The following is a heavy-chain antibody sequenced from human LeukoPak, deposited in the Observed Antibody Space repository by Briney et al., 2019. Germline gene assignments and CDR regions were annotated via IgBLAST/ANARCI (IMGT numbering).Heavy chain of an antibody. CDR1: GIIA. D-gene: IGHD3-10*01. Sequence: GGSLRLSCAGSGIIAMHWVRQAPGKGLEWVSGIIWHSGTIDYGDSVKGRFTISRDNAKNSLYLQMNSLRTEETAVYYCAKGPAMVRGTFDPWGQGTLVTVSS. CDR3: AKGPAMVRGTFDP. J-gene: IGHJ5*02. CDR2: IIWHSGTI. V-gene: IGHV3-9*01.